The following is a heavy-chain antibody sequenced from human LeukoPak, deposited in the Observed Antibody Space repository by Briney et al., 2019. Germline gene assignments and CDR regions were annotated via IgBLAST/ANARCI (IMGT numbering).Heavy chain of an antibody. CDR1: RYSFTSYW. V-gene: IGHV5-51*01. CDR3: ASNGGRRGLYSSSWCYFDY. Sequence: GESLKISCKGSRYSFTSYWIGWVRQMPGKGLEWMGIIYPGDSDTRYSPSFQGQVTISADKSISTAYLQWRSLKASDTAMYYCASNGGRRGLYSSSWCYFDYWGQGTLVTVSS. CDR2: IYPGDSDT. D-gene: IGHD6-13*01. J-gene: IGHJ4*02.